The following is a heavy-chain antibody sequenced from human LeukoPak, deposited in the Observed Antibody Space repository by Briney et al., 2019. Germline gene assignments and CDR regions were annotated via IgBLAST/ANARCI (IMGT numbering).Heavy chain of an antibody. CDR1: GYTFTSYG. CDR3: AREGIDYSSGWYDY. CDR2: ISAYNGNT. V-gene: IGHV1-18*01. Sequence: ASVKVSCKASGYTFTSYGISWVRQAPGQGLEWMGWISAYNGNTNYAQKLQGRVTMTTDTSTSTVYMELSSLRSEDTAVYYCAREGIDYSSGWYDYWGQGTLVTVSS. D-gene: IGHD6-19*01. J-gene: IGHJ4*02.